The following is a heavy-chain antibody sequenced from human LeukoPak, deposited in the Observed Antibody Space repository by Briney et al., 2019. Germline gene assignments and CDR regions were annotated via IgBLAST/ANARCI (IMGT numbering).Heavy chain of an antibody. J-gene: IGHJ3*02. Sequence: SETLSLTCSVYSGSFSGYYWSWIRQPPGKGLEWIGEINHSVGTNYNPSLKSRVTMSLDTSKNQFSLKLSSVTAADTAVYYCARVNPGYRPDAFDIWGQGTMVTVSS. CDR1: SGSFSGYY. V-gene: IGHV4-34*01. CDR3: ARVNPGYRPDAFDI. CDR2: INHSVGT. D-gene: IGHD6-13*01.